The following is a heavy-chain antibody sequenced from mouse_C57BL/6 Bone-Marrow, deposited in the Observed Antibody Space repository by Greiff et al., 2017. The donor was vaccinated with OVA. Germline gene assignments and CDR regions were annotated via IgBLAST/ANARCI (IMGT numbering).Heavy chain of an antibody. Sequence: VQVVESGPELVKPGASVKISCKASGYAFSSSWMNWVKQRPGKGLEWIGRIYPGDGDTNYNGKFKGKATLTADKSSSTAYMQLSSLTSEDSAVYFCARIYYDYDWGQGTLVTVSA. D-gene: IGHD2-4*01. V-gene: IGHV1-82*01. J-gene: IGHJ3*01. CDR3: ARIYYDYD. CDR2: IYPGDGDT. CDR1: GYAFSSSW.